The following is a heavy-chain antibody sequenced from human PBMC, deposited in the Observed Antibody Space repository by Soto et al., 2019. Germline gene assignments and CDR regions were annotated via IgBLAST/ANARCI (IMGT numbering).Heavy chain of an antibody. CDR3: ARLLSGAYYYDSSGYYPLDGGYFDL. Sequence: QLQLQESGPGLVKPSETLSLTCTVSGGSISSSSYYWGWIRQPPGKGLEWIGSIYYSGSTYYNPSLKSRVTISVDTSKNQFSLKLSSVTAADTAVYYCARLLSGAYYYDSSGYYPLDGGYFDLWGRGTLVTVSS. CDR1: GGSISSSSYY. D-gene: IGHD3-22*01. CDR2: IYYSGST. V-gene: IGHV4-39*01. J-gene: IGHJ2*01.